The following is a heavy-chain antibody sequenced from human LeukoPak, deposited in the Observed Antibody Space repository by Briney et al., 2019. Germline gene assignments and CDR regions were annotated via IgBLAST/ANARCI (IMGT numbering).Heavy chain of an antibody. J-gene: IGHJ4*02. D-gene: IGHD6-6*01. CDR3: ASDYEYSSSFDY. Sequence: ASVRVSCKASGYTFTGYYMHWVRQAPGQGLEWMGWINPNSGGTNYAQRFQGRVTMTRDTSISTAYMELSRLRSDDTAVYYCASDYEYSSSFDYWGQGTLVTVSS. CDR2: INPNSGGT. V-gene: IGHV1-2*02. CDR1: GYTFTGYY.